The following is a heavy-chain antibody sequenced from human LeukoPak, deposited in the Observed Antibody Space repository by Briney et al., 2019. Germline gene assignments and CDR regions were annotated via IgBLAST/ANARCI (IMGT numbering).Heavy chain of an antibody. CDR2: IYYSGST. Sequence: PSETLSLTCTVSGGSISSYYWSWIRQPPGKGLEWIGSIYYSGSTYYNPSLKSRVTLSVDTSKNQFSLKLSSVTAADTAVYYCARQGEEVMILGRSFDIWGQGTMVTVSS. J-gene: IGHJ3*02. CDR1: GGSISSYY. D-gene: IGHD3-16*01. CDR3: ARQGEEVMILGRSFDI. V-gene: IGHV4-59*05.